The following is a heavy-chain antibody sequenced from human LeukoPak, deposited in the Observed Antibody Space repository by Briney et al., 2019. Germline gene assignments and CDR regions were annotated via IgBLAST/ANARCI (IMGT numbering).Heavy chain of an antibody. CDR1: GGSISSGGYS. Sequence: SETLSLSCAVSGGSISSGGYSWSWIRQPPGKGLEWIGYIYHSGSTYYNPSLKSRVTISVDTSKNQFSLKLSSVTAADTAVYYCARGPYYYDSSGYAHWGQGTLVTVSS. D-gene: IGHD3-22*01. CDR3: ARGPYYYDSSGYAH. J-gene: IGHJ4*02. CDR2: IYHSGST. V-gene: IGHV4-30-2*01.